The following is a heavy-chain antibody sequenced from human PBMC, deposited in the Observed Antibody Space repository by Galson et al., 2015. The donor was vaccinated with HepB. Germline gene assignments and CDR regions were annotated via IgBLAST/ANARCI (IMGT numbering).Heavy chain of an antibody. CDR3: ARGVAVAGPIVN. D-gene: IGHD6-19*01. Sequence: SVKVSCKASGYTFTSYDINWVRQATGQGLEWMGWMNPNSGNTGYAQKFQGRVTMTRNTSISTAYMELSSLRSEDTAVYYCARGVAVAGPIVNWGQGTLVTVSS. J-gene: IGHJ4*02. V-gene: IGHV1-8*01. CDR2: MNPNSGNT. CDR1: GYTFTSYD.